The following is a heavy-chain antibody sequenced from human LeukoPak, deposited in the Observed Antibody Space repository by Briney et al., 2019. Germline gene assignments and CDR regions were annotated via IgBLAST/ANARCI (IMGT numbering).Heavy chain of an antibody. CDR1: GGSISSYS. J-gene: IGHJ5*02. V-gene: IGHV4-59*01. D-gene: IGHD3-3*01. Sequence: SETLSLTCTVSGGSISSYSWSWIRQPPGKGLEWIGYIYYSGSTNYNPSLKSRVTISVDTSKNQFSLKLSSVTAADTAVYYCARDGAYDFWSGYFDPWGQGTLVTVSS. CDR2: IYYSGST. CDR3: ARDGAYDFWSGYFDP.